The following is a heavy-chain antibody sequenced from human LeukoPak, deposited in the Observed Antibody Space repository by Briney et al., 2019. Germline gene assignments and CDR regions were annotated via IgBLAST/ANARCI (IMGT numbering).Heavy chain of an antibody. Sequence: SETLSLTCTVSGGSISSYYWSWIRQPAGKGLEWIGRIYTSGNTDYNPSLKSRVTLSVDTSKNQFSLKLSSVTAADTAVYYCAREQRDIGISDYFDYWGQGTLVTVSS. V-gene: IGHV4-4*07. CDR1: GGSISSYY. CDR3: AREQRDIGISDYFDY. J-gene: IGHJ4*02. CDR2: IYTSGNT. D-gene: IGHD2-15*01.